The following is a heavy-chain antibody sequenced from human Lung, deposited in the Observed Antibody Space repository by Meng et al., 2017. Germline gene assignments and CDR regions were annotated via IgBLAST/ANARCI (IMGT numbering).Heavy chain of an antibody. CDR3: ARGRRNEPLFDY. D-gene: IGHD1-14*01. CDR1: GGSFSTHT. Sequence: QVQLVQAGAEVKKPGSSVKVACKTSGGSFSTHTFSWVRQAPGQGLEWMGGLIAVFDKTKAAPRFQDRVTFTAEESTSTAYMELSSLTFDGTAVYFCARGRRNEPLFDYWGQGTLVTVSS. CDR2: LIAVFDKT. J-gene: IGHJ4*02. V-gene: IGHV1-69*13.